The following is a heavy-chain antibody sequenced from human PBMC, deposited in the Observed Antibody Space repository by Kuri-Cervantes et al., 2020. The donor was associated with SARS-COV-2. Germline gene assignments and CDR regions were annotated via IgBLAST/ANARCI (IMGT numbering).Heavy chain of an antibody. V-gene: IGHV3-48*01. CDR1: GFTFSSYS. CDR2: ISSSSSTI. Sequence: GESLKISCAASGFTFSSYSMNWVRQAPGKGLEWVSYISSSSSTIYYADSVKGRFTISRDNAKNSLYPQMNSLRAEDTAVYYCARDVIAARPSRGAFDIWGQGTMVTVSS. J-gene: IGHJ3*02. CDR3: ARDVIAARPSRGAFDI. D-gene: IGHD6-6*01.